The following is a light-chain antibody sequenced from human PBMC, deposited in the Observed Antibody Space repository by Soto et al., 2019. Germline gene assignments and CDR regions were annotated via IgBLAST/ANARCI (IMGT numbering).Light chain of an antibody. CDR1: TSNIRRNT. CDR3: AAWDDNLNGVV. Sequence: QSVLTQPPSASGTPGQRVMMSCSGSTSNIRRNTVNWYQQLPGAAPKLLIYSNVQRPSGVPDRFSGSKSGTSASLAISGLQSEDEGDYYCAAWDDNLNGVVFGGGTKLTVL. J-gene: IGLJ2*01. CDR2: SNV. V-gene: IGLV1-44*01.